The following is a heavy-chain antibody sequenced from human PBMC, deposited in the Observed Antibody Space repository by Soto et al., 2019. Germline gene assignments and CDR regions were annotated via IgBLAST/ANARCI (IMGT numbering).Heavy chain of an antibody. Sequence: SETLSLTCTVSGGSISSNYCSWIRMPAGKGLEWIGRINTSESTNYNPSLKSRVTMSVDTAKNQFSLKLSSVTAADAAVYYCAGAPMIVVVKDAFDIWGQGTMVTVSS. J-gene: IGHJ3*02. CDR1: GGSISSNY. CDR2: INTSEST. V-gene: IGHV4-4*07. CDR3: AGAPMIVVVKDAFDI. D-gene: IGHD3-22*01.